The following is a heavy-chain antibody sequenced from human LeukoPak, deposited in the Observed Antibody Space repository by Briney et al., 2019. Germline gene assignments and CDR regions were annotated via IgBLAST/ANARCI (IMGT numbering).Heavy chain of an antibody. CDR1: GDSIRSYY. CDR2: IYYSGST. Sequence: LETLSLTCTVSGDSIRSYYWSWIRQPPGKGLEWTGYIYYSGSTKYNPSLKSRVTISVDTSKNQFSLKLSSVTAADTAVYYRARLPYCSTASCYYWFDPWGQGTLVTVSS. D-gene: IGHD2-2*01. J-gene: IGHJ5*02. CDR3: ARLPYCSTASCYYWFDP. V-gene: IGHV4-59*08.